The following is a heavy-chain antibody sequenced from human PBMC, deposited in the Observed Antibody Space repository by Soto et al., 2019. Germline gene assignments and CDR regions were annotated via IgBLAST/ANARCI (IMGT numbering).Heavy chain of an antibody. Sequence: EASVKVSCKASGGTFSSYAISWVRQAPGQGLEWMGGIIPIFGTANYAQKFQGRVTITADESTSTAYMELSSLRSEDTAVYYCARGWEYYDSSGYSQTEFDYWGQGTLVTVS. V-gene: IGHV1-69*13. J-gene: IGHJ4*02. CDR2: IIPIFGTA. D-gene: IGHD3-22*01. CDR3: ARGWEYYDSSGYSQTEFDY. CDR1: GGTFSSYA.